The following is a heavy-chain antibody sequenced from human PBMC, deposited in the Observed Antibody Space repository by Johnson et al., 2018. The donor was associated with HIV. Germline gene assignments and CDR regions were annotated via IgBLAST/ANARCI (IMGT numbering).Heavy chain of an antibody. CDR2: IQYDGSTK. Sequence: VQLVESGGGLVKPGGSLRLSCAASGFTFSDYYMSWIRQAPGKGLEWVAFIQYDGSTKYYGDSVKGRFTISRDNSKNTLYLQMNSLRAEDTAVYYCARKDDTNAFDIWGQGTMVTVSS. J-gene: IGHJ3*02. D-gene: IGHD3-22*01. CDR1: GFTFSDYY. CDR3: ARKDDTNAFDI. V-gene: IGHV3-33*08.